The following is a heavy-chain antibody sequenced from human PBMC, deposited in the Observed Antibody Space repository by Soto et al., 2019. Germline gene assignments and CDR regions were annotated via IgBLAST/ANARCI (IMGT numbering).Heavy chain of an antibody. Sequence: GGSLRLSCAASGFTFSSYSMNWVRQAAGRWLGWISSISSSSSYIYYADSVKGRFTISRDNAKNSLYLQMNSLRAEDTAVYYCARDIRGYYDFWSGYDYYGMDVWGQGTTVTVSS. CDR3: ARDIRGYYDFWSGYDYYGMDV. D-gene: IGHD3-3*01. V-gene: IGHV3-21*01. CDR1: GFTFSSYS. J-gene: IGHJ6*02. CDR2: ISSSSSYI.